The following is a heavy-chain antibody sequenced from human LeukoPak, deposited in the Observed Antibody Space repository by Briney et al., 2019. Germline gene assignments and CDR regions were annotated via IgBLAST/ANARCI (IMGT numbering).Heavy chain of an antibody. J-gene: IGHJ3*02. CDR1: GYTFTGYY. V-gene: IGHV1-2*02. D-gene: IGHD3-22*01. Sequence: ASVKVSCKASGYTFTGYYMHWVRQAPGQGLEWMGWIYPNSGGTNYAQKFQGRVTMTRDTSISTAYMELSRLRSDDTAVYYCASGITMIVVVSSDAFDIWGQGTMVTVSS. CDR3: ASGITMIVVVSSDAFDI. CDR2: IYPNSGGT.